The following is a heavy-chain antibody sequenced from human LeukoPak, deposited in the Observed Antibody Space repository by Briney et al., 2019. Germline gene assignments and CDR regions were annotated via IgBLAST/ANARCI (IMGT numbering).Heavy chain of an antibody. CDR1: GYSISSGYY. D-gene: IGHD1-26*01. CDR3: ARVKRVGGRTSFDY. J-gene: IGHJ4*02. CDR2: IYHSGST. V-gene: IGHV4-38-2*02. Sequence: SETLSLTCTVSGYSISSGYYWGWIRQPPGKGLKWIGSIYHSGSTYYNPSLKSRVTISVDTSKNQFSLKLSSVTAADTAVYYCARVKRVGGRTSFDYWGQGTLVTVSS.